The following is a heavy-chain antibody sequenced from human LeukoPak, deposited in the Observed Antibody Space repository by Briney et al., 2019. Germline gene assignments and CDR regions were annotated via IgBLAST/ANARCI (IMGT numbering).Heavy chain of an antibody. D-gene: IGHD6-13*01. Sequence: TGGSLRLSCAASGFTFSSYGMHWVRQAPGKGLEWVAFIRYDGSNKYYADSVKGRFTISRDNSKNTLYLQMNSLRAEDTAVYYCAKDHRQQLAIDYWGQGTLVTVSS. V-gene: IGHV3-30*02. CDR3: AKDHRQQLAIDY. J-gene: IGHJ4*02. CDR2: IRYDGSNK. CDR1: GFTFSSYG.